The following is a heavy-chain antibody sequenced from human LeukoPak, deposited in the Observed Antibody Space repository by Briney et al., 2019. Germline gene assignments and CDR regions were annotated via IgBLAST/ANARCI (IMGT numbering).Heavy chain of an antibody. Sequence: GGSLRLSCVAAGFSITDSDMSWIRQAPGKGLEWVAYIIESGTNRYYADSVTGRFTISRDNARNSLYLQMNGLRAEDTAVYYCAKVLPYYDFWSGYYFDYWGQGTLVTVSS. J-gene: IGHJ4*02. D-gene: IGHD3-3*01. CDR1: GFSITDSD. V-gene: IGHV3-11*01. CDR3: AKVLPYYDFWSGYYFDY. CDR2: IIESGTNR.